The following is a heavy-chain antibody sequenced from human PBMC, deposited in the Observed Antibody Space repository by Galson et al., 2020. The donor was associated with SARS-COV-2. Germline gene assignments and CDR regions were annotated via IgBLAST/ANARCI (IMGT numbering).Heavy chain of an antibody. CDR1: GGSISSGGYS. V-gene: IGHV4-30-2*01. CDR2: IYHSGRT. J-gene: IGHJ5*02. D-gene: IGHD3-9*01. CDR3: ARCTYDIVGPSWFDP. Sequence: SETLSLTCAVSGGSISSGGYSWSWIRQPPGKGLEWIGYIYHSGRTYYNPSLKSRVTISVDRSKNQFSLKLSSVTAADTAVYYCARCTYDIVGPSWFDPWGQGTLVTVSS.